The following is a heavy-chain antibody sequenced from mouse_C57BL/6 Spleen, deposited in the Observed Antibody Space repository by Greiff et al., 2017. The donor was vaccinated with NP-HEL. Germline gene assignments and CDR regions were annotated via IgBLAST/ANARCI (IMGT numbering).Heavy chain of an antibody. Sequence: VKLQQSGAELVRPGASVTLSCKASGYTFTDYEMHWVKQTPVHGLEWIGAIDPETGGTAYNQKFKGKAILTADKSSSTAYMELRSLTSEDSAVYYCTRLGDYDPPWFAYWGQGTLVTVSA. CDR3: TRLGDYDPPWFAY. J-gene: IGHJ3*01. D-gene: IGHD2-4*01. CDR2: IDPETGGT. CDR1: GYTFTDYE. V-gene: IGHV1-15*01.